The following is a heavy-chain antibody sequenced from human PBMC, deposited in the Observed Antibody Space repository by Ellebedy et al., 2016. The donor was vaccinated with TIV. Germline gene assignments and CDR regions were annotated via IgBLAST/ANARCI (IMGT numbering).Heavy chain of an antibody. CDR3: ASWMDGVAATRGSDY. D-gene: IGHD2-15*01. CDR1: GCTFSSYA. V-gene: IGHV1-69*13. Sequence: SVKVSXXASGCTFSSYAISWVRQAPGQGLEWMGGIIPIFGTANYAQKFQGRVTITADESTSTAYMELSSLRSEDTAVYYCASWMDGVAATRGSDYWGQGTLVTVSS. J-gene: IGHJ4*02. CDR2: IIPIFGTA.